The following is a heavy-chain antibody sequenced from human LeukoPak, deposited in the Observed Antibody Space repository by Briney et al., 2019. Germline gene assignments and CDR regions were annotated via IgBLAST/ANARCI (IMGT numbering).Heavy chain of an antibody. J-gene: IGHJ4*02. V-gene: IGHV1-69*06. CDR2: IIHIFGTA. D-gene: IGHD3-9*01. Sequence: SVKVSCKASGGTFSSSAISWVRQAPGQGLEWMGGIIHIFGTANYAQKFQGRVTITADKSTSTAYMELSGLRSEDTAVYYCARGDSGDIFAAASYYFDYWGQGTLITVSS. CDR3: ARGDSGDIFAAASYYFDY. CDR1: GGTFSSSA.